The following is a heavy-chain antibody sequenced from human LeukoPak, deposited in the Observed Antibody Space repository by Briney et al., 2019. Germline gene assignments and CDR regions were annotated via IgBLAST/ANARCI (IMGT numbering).Heavy chain of an antibody. J-gene: IGHJ5*02. CDR1: GYTFTSYY. Sequence: GASVKVSCKASGYTFTSYYMHWVRQAPGQGLEWMGIINPSGGSTSYAQKFQGRVTMTRDTSTSTVYMELSSLRSEDTAVYYCGRAPYCGGDCYPNWFDPWGQGTLVTVSS. D-gene: IGHD2-21*02. CDR3: GRAPYCGGDCYPNWFDP. V-gene: IGHV1-46*01. CDR2: INPSGGST.